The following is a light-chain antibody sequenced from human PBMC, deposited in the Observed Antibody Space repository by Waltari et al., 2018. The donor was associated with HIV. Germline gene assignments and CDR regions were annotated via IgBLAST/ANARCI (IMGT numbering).Light chain of an antibody. Sequence: DSQMPQSPSSLSASVGDRVTISCRASEDISNYVNWYQQKPGKAPQVLISGASNLETGVPSRFSGSGSGTHFTFSINSLQPDDIGRYYCQQYNFLPLTFGGGTKVEI. J-gene: IGKJ4*01. CDR2: GAS. CDR3: QQYNFLPLT. CDR1: EDISNY. V-gene: IGKV1-33*01.